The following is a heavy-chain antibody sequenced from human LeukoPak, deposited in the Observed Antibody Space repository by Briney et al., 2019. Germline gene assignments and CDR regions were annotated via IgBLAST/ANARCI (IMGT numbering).Heavy chain of an antibody. Sequence: GGSLRLSCEASGFSLNSHWMHWVRQVPGKGLVWVSRVSSDGATTYCADSVRGRFTTSRDSAKNTLSLEMNSLRAEDMALYYCAKGVEAYDFWTRAFDIWGQGTMVTVSS. CDR3: AKGVEAYDFWTRAFDI. J-gene: IGHJ3*02. CDR1: GFSLNSHW. D-gene: IGHD3-3*01. V-gene: IGHV3-74*01. CDR2: VSSDGATT.